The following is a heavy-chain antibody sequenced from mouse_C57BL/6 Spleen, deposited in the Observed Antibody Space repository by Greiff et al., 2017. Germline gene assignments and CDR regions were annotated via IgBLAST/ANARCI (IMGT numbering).Heavy chain of an antibody. V-gene: IGHV1-64*01. Sequence: VQLQQPGAELVKPGASVKLSCKASGYTFTSYGMHWVKQRPGQGLEWIGMIHPNSGSTNYNEKFKSKATLTVDKSSSTAYMQLSSLTSEDSAVYYCAREGVYYDYWYFDVWGTGTTVTVSS. CDR3: AREGVYYDYWYFDV. CDR1: GYTFTSYG. CDR2: IHPNSGST. J-gene: IGHJ1*03. D-gene: IGHD2-4*01.